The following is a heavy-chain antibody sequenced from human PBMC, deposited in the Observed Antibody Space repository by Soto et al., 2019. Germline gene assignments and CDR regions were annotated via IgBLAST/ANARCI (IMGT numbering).Heavy chain of an antibody. CDR2: ISGSGGST. CDR3: AKTLNDYDILTGYPKLYYFDY. D-gene: IGHD3-9*01. CDR1: GFTFSSYA. Sequence: PGGSLRLSCAASGFTFSSYAMSWFRQAPGKGLEWVSAISGSGGSTYYADSVKGRFTISRDNSKNTLYLQMNSLRAEDTAVYYCAKTLNDYDILTGYPKLYYFDYWGQGTLVTVSS. J-gene: IGHJ4*02. V-gene: IGHV3-23*01.